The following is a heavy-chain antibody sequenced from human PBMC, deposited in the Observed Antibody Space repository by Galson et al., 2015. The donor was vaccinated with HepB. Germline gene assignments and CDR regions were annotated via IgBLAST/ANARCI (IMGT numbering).Heavy chain of an antibody. V-gene: IGHV3-30*18. Sequence: SLRLSCAASGFTFSSYGMHWVRQAPGKGLEWVAVISYDGSNKYYADSVKGRFTISRDNSKNTLYLQMNSLRAEDTAVYYCAKDRFYDSSGYGADYWGQGTLVTVSS. CDR1: GFTFSSYG. CDR3: AKDRFYDSSGYGADY. D-gene: IGHD3-22*01. J-gene: IGHJ4*02. CDR2: ISYDGSNK.